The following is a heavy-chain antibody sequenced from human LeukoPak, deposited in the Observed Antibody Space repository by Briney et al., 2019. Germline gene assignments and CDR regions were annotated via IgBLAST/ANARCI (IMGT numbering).Heavy chain of an antibody. CDR1: GYTFTSYG. Sequence: GASVKVSCKASGYTFTSYGISWVRQAPGQGLEWMGWISAYNGDTKYALSLQGRLTMTTDTSTRTAYMELGSLGSDDTAVYYCAREGGFGYDFTGFDYWGQGTLVTVSS. CDR3: AREGGFGYDFTGFDY. CDR2: ISAYNGDT. V-gene: IGHV1-18*01. D-gene: IGHD5-12*01. J-gene: IGHJ4*02.